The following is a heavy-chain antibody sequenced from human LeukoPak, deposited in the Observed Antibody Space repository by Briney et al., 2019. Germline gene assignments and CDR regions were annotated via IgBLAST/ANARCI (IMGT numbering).Heavy chain of an antibody. CDR1: GYTFTSYA. CDR3: ARVKLCSGGSCYPWFNWFDP. Sequence: ASVKVSCKASGYTFTSYAMHWVRQAPGQRLEWMGWINAGNGNTKYSQKFQGRVTITRDTSASTAYMELSSLRSEDTAVYYCARVKLCSGGSCYPWFNWFDPWGQGTLVTVSS. D-gene: IGHD2-15*01. CDR2: INAGNGNT. V-gene: IGHV1-3*01. J-gene: IGHJ5*02.